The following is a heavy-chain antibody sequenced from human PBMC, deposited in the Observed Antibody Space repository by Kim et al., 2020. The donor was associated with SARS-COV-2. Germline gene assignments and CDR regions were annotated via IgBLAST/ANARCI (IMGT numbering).Heavy chain of an antibody. V-gene: IGHV3-23*01. J-gene: IGHJ4*02. Sequence: ADSVQGLFTISRDNSKNTLYLQMNSLRAEDTAVYYCAKDLITMVRGASDYWGQGTLVTVSS. CDR3: AKDLITMVRGASDY. D-gene: IGHD3-10*01.